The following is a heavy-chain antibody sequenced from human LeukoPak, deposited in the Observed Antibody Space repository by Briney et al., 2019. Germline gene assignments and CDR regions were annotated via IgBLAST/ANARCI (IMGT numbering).Heavy chain of an antibody. CDR2: INSNGNTT. Sequence: PGGSLRLSCAASGFTFSTYWMHWARPVPAKGLVWVSRINSNGNTTPYADSVKGRFTISRDNAKNTLFLQMNSLRAEDTAVYYCARGGGNSYAPVDYWGQGTLVTVSS. D-gene: IGHD5-18*01. J-gene: IGHJ4*02. CDR3: ARGGGNSYAPVDY. V-gene: IGHV3-74*01. CDR1: GFTFSTYW.